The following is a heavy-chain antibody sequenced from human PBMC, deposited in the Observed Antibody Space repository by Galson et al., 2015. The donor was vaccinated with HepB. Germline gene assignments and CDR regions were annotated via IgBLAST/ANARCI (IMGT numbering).Heavy chain of an antibody. CDR3: ARDTGFDRKAGRSDY. Sequence: SVKVSCKASGYTFSTYGIIWVRQAPGQGLEWLGWISGDSRNTKYSQKLRGRVSLTTEASTNTAYMDLRSLRFDDTAVYYCARDTGFDRKAGRSDYWGQGTLVTFAS. J-gene: IGHJ4*02. CDR2: ISGDSRNT. V-gene: IGHV1-18*04. D-gene: IGHD1-14*01. CDR1: GYTFSTYG.